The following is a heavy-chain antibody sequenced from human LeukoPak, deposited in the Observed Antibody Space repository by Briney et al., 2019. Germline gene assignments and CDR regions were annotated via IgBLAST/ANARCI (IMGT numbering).Heavy chain of an antibody. CDR2: INAYNGNT. J-gene: IGHJ6*03. Sequence: ASVKVSCKASGYTFTSYGISWVRQAPGQGLEWMGWINAYNGNTNYAQKLQGRVTMTTDTSTSTAYMELRSLRSDDTAVYYCARLTYSSSWYNYYYYMDVWGKGTTVTVSS. CDR3: ARLTYSSSWYNYYYYMDV. D-gene: IGHD6-13*01. CDR1: GYTFTSYG. V-gene: IGHV1-18*01.